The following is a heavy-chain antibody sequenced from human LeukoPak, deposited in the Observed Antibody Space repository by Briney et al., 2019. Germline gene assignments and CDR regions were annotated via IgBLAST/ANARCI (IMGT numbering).Heavy chain of an antibody. Sequence: SETLSLTCTVSGGSISSSSYYWGWIRQPPGKGLEWIGSIYYSGSTYYNPSLKSRVTIPVDTSKNQFSLKLSSVTAADTAVYYCAREGVLNWIDGEDVFVYWGQGTLVTVSS. D-gene: IGHD1-20*01. CDR2: IYYSGST. V-gene: IGHV4-39*07. CDR3: AREGVLNWIDGEDVFVY. J-gene: IGHJ4*02. CDR1: GGSISSSSYY.